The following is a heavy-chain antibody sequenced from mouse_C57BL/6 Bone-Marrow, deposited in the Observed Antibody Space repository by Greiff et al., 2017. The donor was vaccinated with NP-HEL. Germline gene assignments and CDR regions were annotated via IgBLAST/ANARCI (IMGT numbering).Heavy chain of an antibody. Sequence: EVQLVESGAELVRPGASVKLSCTASGFNIKDDYMHWVKQRPEQGLEWIGWIDPENGDTEYASKFQGKATITADTSSNKAYLQLSSLTSEDTSVYYYTTSGSSPYAMDYWGQGTAVTVSS. V-gene: IGHV14-4*01. D-gene: IGHD1-1*01. J-gene: IGHJ4*01. CDR2: IDPENGDT. CDR1: GFNIKDDY. CDR3: TTSGSSPYAMDY.